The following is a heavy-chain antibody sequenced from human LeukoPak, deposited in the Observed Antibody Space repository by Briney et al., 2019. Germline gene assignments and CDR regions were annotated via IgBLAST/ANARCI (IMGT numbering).Heavy chain of an antibody. D-gene: IGHD3-22*01. J-gene: IGHJ4*02. CDR3: VRDYYDSSGNDY. CDR2: IYYSGST. CDR1: GGSISSSSYY. Sequence: SETLSLTCTVSGGSISSSSYYWGWIRQPPGKGLEWIGSIYYSGSTYYNPSLKSRVTISVDTSKNQFSLKLSSVTAADTAVYYCVRDYYDSSGNDYWGQGTLVTVSS. V-gene: IGHV4-39*01.